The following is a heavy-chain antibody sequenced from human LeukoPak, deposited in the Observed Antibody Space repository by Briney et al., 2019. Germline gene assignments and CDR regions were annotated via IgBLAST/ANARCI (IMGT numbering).Heavy chain of an antibody. Sequence: ETESLICTVSGGSISTYYWSWIRQPPGKGLEWIGFIYFSGTTNYNRSLNSRVTISVDTSKNQFSLKVSSVTAADTAVYYCARDRDCPGTSCYNFEYWGAGPVDPVSS. D-gene: IGHD2-15*01. CDR2: IYFSGTT. J-gene: IGHJ4*02. V-gene: IGHV4-59*01. CDR1: GGSISTYY. CDR3: ARDRDCPGTSCYNFEY.